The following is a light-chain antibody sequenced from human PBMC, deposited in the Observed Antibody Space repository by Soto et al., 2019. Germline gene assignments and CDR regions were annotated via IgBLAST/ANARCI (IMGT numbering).Light chain of an antibody. V-gene: IGKV3-20*01. Sequence: DIVMTQSPATLSVSPGERATLSCRASQSVSSSFLAWYQQKPGQAPRLLIYGASSRATGIPDRFSGSGSGTDFTLTISRLEPEDFAVYYCQQFSSYPLTFGGGTKVDIK. CDR2: GAS. CDR3: QQFSSYPLT. CDR1: QSVSSSF. J-gene: IGKJ4*01.